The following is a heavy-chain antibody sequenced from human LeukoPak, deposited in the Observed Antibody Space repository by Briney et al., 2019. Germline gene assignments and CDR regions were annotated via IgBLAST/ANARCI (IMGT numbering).Heavy chain of an antibody. J-gene: IGHJ4*02. Sequence: SETLSLTCTVSGGSISSSSYYWGWIRQPPGKGLEWIGSIYYSGSTYYNPSLKSRVTISVDTSKNQFSLKLSSVTAADTAVYYCARAAEGKQWLVHYFDYWGQGTLVTVSS. V-gene: IGHV4-39*07. CDR3: ARAAEGKQWLVHYFDY. D-gene: IGHD6-19*01. CDR1: GGSISSSSYY. CDR2: IYYSGST.